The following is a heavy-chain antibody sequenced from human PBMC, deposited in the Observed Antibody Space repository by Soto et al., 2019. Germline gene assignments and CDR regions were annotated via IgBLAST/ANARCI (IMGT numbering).Heavy chain of an antibody. D-gene: IGHD3-22*01. V-gene: IGHV3-23*01. CDR3: AKVMRGYDSSGYYYYFDY. J-gene: IGHJ4*02. CDR2: ISGSGGST. CDR1: GFTFSSYA. Sequence: GESLKISCAASGFTFSSYAMSWVRQAPGKGLEWVSAISGSGGSTYYADSVKGRFTISRDNSKNTLYLQMNSLRAEDTAVYYCAKVMRGYDSSGYYYYFDYWGQGTLVTVSS.